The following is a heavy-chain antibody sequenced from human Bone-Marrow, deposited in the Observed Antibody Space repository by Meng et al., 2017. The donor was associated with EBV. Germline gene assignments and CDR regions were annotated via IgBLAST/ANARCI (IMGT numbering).Heavy chain of an antibody. CDR2: ISYDGSNK. D-gene: IGHD5-18*01. CDR1: GFIFSSYG. CDR3: AKEVDTAMVNFYFDY. J-gene: IGHJ4*02. Sequence: VQLVQSGGDLVKPGGSLRLSCAASGFIFSSYGMHWVRQAPGKGLEWVAVISYDGSNKYYADSVKGRFTISRDNSKNTLYLQMNSLRAEDTAVYYCAKEVDTAMVNFYFDYWGQGTLVTVSS. V-gene: IGHV3-30*18.